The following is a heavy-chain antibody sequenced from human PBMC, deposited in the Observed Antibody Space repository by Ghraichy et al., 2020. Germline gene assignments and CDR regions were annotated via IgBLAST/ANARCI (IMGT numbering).Heavy chain of an antibody. Sequence: SQTLSLTCAVYGGSFSGYYWSWIRQPPGKGLEWIGEINHSGSTNYNPSLKSRVTISVDTSKNQFSLKLSSVTAAETAVYYCARGEITMVRGVIENYYYYYGMDVWGQGTTVTVSS. D-gene: IGHD3-10*01. V-gene: IGHV4-34*01. CDR3: ARGEITMVRGVIENYYYYYGMDV. J-gene: IGHJ6*02. CDR1: GGSFSGYY. CDR2: INHSGST.